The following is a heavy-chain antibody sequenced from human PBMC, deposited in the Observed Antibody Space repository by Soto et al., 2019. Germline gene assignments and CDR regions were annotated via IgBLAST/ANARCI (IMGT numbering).Heavy chain of an antibody. J-gene: IGHJ6*02. CDR1: GYNFDTYW. CDR3: ARRIAAAGGYYYYAFDV. D-gene: IGHD6-13*01. Sequence: PGESLKISCKGSGYNFDTYWINWVRQTPGEGLEWMGRIDPIDSKTKYSPSLEGHITISVDKSISTTYLQWSSLKASDTAIYYCARRIAAAGGYYYYAFDVWGQGTAVTVSS. CDR2: IDPIDSKT. V-gene: IGHV5-10-1*01.